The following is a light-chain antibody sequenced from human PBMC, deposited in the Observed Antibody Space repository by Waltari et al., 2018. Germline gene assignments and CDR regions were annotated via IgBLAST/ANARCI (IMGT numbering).Light chain of an antibody. Sequence: QSALTQPASVSGSPGQSITISCTGTSSDVGSSNLVSWYHQHPGKAPKLMIYEVSKRPSGVSNRFSGSKSGNTASLTISGLQAEDEADYYCCSYAGSSPYVFGTGTKVSVL. CDR3: CSYAGSSPYV. V-gene: IGLV2-23*02. CDR1: SSDVGSSNL. J-gene: IGLJ1*01. CDR2: EVS.